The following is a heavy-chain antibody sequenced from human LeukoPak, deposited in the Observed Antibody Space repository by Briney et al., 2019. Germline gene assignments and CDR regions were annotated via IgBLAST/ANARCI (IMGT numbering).Heavy chain of an antibody. J-gene: IGHJ5*02. CDR1: GFTFSAYS. V-gene: IGHV3-23*01. CDR3: AKGGQQYDFGRFDH. Sequence: GGSLRLSCAASGFTFSAYSMNWVRLVPGKGLEWVSSISGSGGSTYYANSVKGRFTISRDNSKNIVYLQMNSLGAEDTAMFFCAKGGQQYDFGRFDHWGQGTLVTVSS. D-gene: IGHD2/OR15-2a*01. CDR2: ISGSGGST.